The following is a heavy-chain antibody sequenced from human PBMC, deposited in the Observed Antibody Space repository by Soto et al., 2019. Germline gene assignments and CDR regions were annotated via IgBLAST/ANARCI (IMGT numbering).Heavy chain of an antibody. CDR2: IYYSGST. CDR1: GGSISSYY. J-gene: IGHJ6*03. V-gene: IGHV4-59*01. D-gene: IGHD5-18*01. Sequence: SETLSLTCTVSGGSISSYYWSWIRQPPGKGLEWIGYIYYSGSTNYNPSLKSRVTISVDTSKNQFSLKLSSVTAADTAVYYCARPQRGYSYGPMDVWGKGTTVTVSS. CDR3: ARPQRGYSYGPMDV.